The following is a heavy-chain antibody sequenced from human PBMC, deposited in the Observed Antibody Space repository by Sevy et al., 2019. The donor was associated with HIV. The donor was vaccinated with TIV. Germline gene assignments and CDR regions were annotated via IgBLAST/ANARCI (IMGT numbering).Heavy chain of an antibody. Sequence: GGSLRLSCAASGFSFSSYWMSWVRQAPGKGLEWVAEIKEDGTEKYYVDSVKGRFTISRDNAKNSLHLQMNSLRAEDTAVYYCAGDPVRRNDYWGQGTLVTVSS. CDR2: IKEDGTEK. CDR3: AGDPVRRNDY. J-gene: IGHJ4*02. D-gene: IGHD1-1*01. CDR1: GFSFSSYW. V-gene: IGHV3-7*01.